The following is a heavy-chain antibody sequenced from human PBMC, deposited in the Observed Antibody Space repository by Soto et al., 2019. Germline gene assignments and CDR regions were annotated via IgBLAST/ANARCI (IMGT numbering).Heavy chain of an antibody. CDR1: GGTFSSYA. D-gene: IGHD2-2*01. Sequence: SVKVSCKASGGTFSSYAISWVRQAPGQGLEWMGGIIPIFGTANYAQKFQGRVTITADESTSTAYMELSSLRSEDTAVYYCARDPSPVVTAAIGNYYYYGMDVWGQGTTVTVSS. CDR3: ARDPSPVVTAAIGNYYYYGMDV. V-gene: IGHV1-69*13. J-gene: IGHJ6*02. CDR2: IIPIFGTA.